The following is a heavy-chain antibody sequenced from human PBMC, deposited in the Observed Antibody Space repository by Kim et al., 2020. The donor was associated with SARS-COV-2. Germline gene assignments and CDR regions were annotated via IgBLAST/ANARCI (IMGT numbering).Heavy chain of an antibody. D-gene: IGHD5-18*01. J-gene: IGHJ5*02. Sequence: SVKVSCKASGGTFSSYAISWVRQAPGQGLEWMGGIIPIFGTANYAQKLQGRVTITADESTSTAYMELSSLRSEDTAVYYCARALDSYGRRGVSSTTPGGWFDPWGQGTLVTVSS. CDR3: ARALDSYGRRGVSSTTPGGWFDP. CDR2: IIPIFGTA. V-gene: IGHV1-69*13. CDR1: GGTFSSYA.